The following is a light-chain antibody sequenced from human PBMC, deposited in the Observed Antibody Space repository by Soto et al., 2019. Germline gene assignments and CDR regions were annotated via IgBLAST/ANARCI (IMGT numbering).Light chain of an antibody. J-gene: IGLJ2*01. CDR2: EDD. V-gene: IGLV6-57*02. Sequence: NFMLTQPHSVSESPGKTVTTSCTGSSGSIASNYVQWYQQRPGSAPTTVIYEDDQRPSGVPDRFSGSIDSSSNSASLTISGLKTEDEADYYCQSYDSSNHVVFGGGTKVTVL. CDR1: SGSIASNY. CDR3: QSYDSSNHVV.